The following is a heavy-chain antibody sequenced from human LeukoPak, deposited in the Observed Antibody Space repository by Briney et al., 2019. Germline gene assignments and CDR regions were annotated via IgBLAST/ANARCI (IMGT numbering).Heavy chain of an antibody. CDR3: ASSYRNIAAAGFDY. J-gene: IGHJ4*02. CDR1: GFTFSSYA. V-gene: IGHV3-7*01. D-gene: IGHD6-13*01. Sequence: PGGSLRLSCAASGFTFSSYAMSWVRQAPGKGLEWVANIKQDGSEKYYVDSVKGRFTISRDNAKNSLYLQMNSLRAEDTAVYYCASSYRNIAAAGFDYWGQGTLVTVSS. CDR2: IKQDGSEK.